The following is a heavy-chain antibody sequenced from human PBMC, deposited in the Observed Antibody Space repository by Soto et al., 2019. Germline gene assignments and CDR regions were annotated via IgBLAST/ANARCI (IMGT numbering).Heavy chain of an antibody. J-gene: IGHJ4*02. Sequence: PGGSLRLSCAASGFMFANYAMGWVRQAPGKGLEWVSLLSGTADSTHYADSVKGRFTISRDDSKATLYLQMTGLRAEDTAVYYCAKDNGNYGSGTFAHWGPGTLVT. CDR1: GFMFANYA. CDR3: AKDNGNYGSGTFAH. D-gene: IGHD3-16*01. CDR2: LSGTADST. V-gene: IGHV3-23*01.